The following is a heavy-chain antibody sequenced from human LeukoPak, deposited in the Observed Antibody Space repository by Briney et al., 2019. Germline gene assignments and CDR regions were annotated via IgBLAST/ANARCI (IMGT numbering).Heavy chain of an antibody. CDR1: GGPISNFY. Sequence: SETLSPTLTSPGGPISNFYRSLIRQPPGEGLEWIWYIYYSGSTNYNPSLKSRVTISVDTSKNQFSLRLSSVTAVDTAVYYCARSPRGGTKTYFDYWGQGTLVTVSP. V-gene: IGHV4-59*01. J-gene: IGHJ4*02. D-gene: IGHD1-14*01. CDR2: IYYSGST. CDR3: ARSPRGGTKTYFDY.